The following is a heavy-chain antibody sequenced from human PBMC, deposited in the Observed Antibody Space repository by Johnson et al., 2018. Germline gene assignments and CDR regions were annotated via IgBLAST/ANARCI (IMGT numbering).Heavy chain of an antibody. Sequence: QVQLVESGGGVVQXGRSXRLXCAASGFTFSSYGMHWVRQAPGKGLEWVAVISYDGSNKYYADSVKGRFTISRDNSKNTLYLQMNSLRAEDTAVYYCAKEMTTDAFDIWGQGTMVTVSS. J-gene: IGHJ3*02. V-gene: IGHV3-30*18. D-gene: IGHD4-17*01. CDR3: AKEMTTDAFDI. CDR2: ISYDGSNK. CDR1: GFTFSSYG.